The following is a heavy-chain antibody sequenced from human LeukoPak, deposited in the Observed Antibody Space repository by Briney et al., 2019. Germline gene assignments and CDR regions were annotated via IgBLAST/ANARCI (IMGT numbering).Heavy chain of an antibody. Sequence: PGRSLRVSCAASGFTFSSYGMHWVRQAPGKGLEWVAVIWYNGNKKYYADSVKGRFTISRDNSKNTLFLQMDSLRPEDTAVYYCAKSKRDYAFWSGYYWGQGTLVTVSS. CDR2: IWYNGNKK. CDR3: AKSKRDYAFWSGYY. V-gene: IGHV3-33*08. CDR1: GFTFSSYG. D-gene: IGHD3-3*01. J-gene: IGHJ4*02.